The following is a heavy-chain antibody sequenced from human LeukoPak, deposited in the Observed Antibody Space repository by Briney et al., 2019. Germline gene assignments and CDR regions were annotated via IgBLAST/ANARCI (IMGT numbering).Heavy chain of an antibody. Sequence: GASVKVSCKASGYTFTSYDINWVRQATGQGLEWMGWMNPNSGNTGYAQKFQGRVTMTRNTSISTAYMELSSLRSEDTAVYYCARTMITFGGVIVRVSTYMDVWGKGTTVTISS. J-gene: IGHJ6*03. D-gene: IGHD3-16*02. CDR2: MNPNSGNT. V-gene: IGHV1-8*01. CDR3: ARTMITFGGVIVRVSTYMDV. CDR1: GYTFTSYD.